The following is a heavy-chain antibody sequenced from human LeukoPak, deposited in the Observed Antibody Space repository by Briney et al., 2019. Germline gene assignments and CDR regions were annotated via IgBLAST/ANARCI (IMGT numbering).Heavy chain of an antibody. D-gene: IGHD3-10*01. CDR1: GFTFSHCW. CDR2: ISSNGGST. CDR3: ARDELLDY. V-gene: IGHV3-64*01. Sequence: GGSLRLPCAASGFTFSHCWMSWVRQAPGKGLEYVSAISSNGGSTYYANSLKGRFTISRDNSKNTLYLQMGSLRAEDMAVYYCARDELLDYWGQGTLVTVSS. J-gene: IGHJ4*02.